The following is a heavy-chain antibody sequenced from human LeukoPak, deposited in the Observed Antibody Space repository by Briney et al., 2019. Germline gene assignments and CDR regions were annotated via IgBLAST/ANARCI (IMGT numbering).Heavy chain of an antibody. CDR3: ARYSYLPTFDAFDI. D-gene: IGHD2-21*01. CDR1: GLTFSRYG. J-gene: IGHJ3*02. V-gene: IGHV3-21*01. CDR2: ISSSSSYI. Sequence: GGSLRLSCAASGLTFSRYGISWVRQAPGKGLEWVSSISSSSSYIYYADSVKGRFTISRDNAKNSLYLQMNSLRAEDTAVYYCARYSYLPTFDAFDIGGQGTMVTVSS.